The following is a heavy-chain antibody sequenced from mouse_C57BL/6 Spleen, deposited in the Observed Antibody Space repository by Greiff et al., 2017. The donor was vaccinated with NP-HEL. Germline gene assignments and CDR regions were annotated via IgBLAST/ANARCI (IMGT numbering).Heavy chain of an antibody. D-gene: IGHD2-4*01. V-gene: IGHV2-9-1*01. J-gene: IGHJ2*01. CDR1: GFSLTSYA. CDR3: ARNRDDYDGGFDY. Sequence: VQLQESGPGLVAPSQSLSITCTVSGFSLTSYAISWVRQPPGKGLEWLGVIWTGGGTNYNSALKSSLSISKDNSKSQVFLKMNSLQTDDTARYYCARNRDDYDGGFDYWGQGTTLTVSS. CDR2: IWTGGGT.